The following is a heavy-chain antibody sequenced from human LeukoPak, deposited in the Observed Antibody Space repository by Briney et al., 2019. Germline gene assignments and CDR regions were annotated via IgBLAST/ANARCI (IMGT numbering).Heavy chain of an antibody. V-gene: IGHV3-48*02. CDR2: ISHDSERI. D-gene: IGHD3-9*01. J-gene: IGHJ4*02. Sequence: GSLRLSCAASGFTXSSYVMSWVRQAPGKGLEWVSYISHDSERIYYADSVKGRFTISRDNADNSLYLQMNNLRDEDTALYYCVRDNDWAFHYWGQGTLVTVSS. CDR3: VRDNDWAFHY. CDR1: GFTXSSYV.